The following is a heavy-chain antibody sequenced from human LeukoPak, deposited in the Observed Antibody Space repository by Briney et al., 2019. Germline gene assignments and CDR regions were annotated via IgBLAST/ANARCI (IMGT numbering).Heavy chain of an antibody. D-gene: IGHD5-12*01. Sequence: PSGAPSPPRAGFGGVFRGCYWGWVPRPPREGVGGVGEINHSGSTNYNPSLKSRVTISVDTSKNQFSLKLSSVTAADTAVYYCARAGWLRTKGYFDYWGQGTLVTVSS. CDR3: ARAGWLRTKGYFDY. J-gene: IGHJ4*02. CDR2: INHSGST. V-gene: IGHV4-34*01. CDR1: GGVFRGCY.